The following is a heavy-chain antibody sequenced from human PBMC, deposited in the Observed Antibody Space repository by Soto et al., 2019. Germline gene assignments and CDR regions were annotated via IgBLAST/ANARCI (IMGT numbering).Heavy chain of an antibody. CDR1: GFTFSSYA. CDR3: ARDYYDSSGPMDV. D-gene: IGHD3-22*01. Sequence: QVQLVESGGGVVQPGRSLRLSCAASGFTFSSYAMHWVRQAPGKGLEWVAVISYDGSNKYYADSVKGRFTISRDNSKNTRYLQMNSLRAEDTAVYYCARDYYDSSGPMDVWGQGTTVTVSS. CDR2: ISYDGSNK. J-gene: IGHJ6*02. V-gene: IGHV3-30-3*01.